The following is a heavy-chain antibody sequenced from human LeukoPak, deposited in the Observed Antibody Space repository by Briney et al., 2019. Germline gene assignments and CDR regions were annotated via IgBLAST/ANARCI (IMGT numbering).Heavy chain of an antibody. D-gene: IGHD3-22*01. CDR2: LYYSGTT. Sequence: SGTLSLTCTVAGGSISSYYWSWIRQPPGKGRQYIGFLYYSGTTKYNPSLKSRAIISVDTSKNQFSLKLTSVTAADTAVYYCARGRYYYDSSGYYYDNWFDPWGQGTLVTVSS. CDR1: GGSISSYY. J-gene: IGHJ5*02. CDR3: ARGRYYYDSSGYYYDNWFDP. V-gene: IGHV4-59*01.